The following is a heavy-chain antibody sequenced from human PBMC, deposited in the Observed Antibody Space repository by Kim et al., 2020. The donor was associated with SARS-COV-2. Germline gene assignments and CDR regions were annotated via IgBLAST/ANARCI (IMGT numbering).Heavy chain of an antibody. CDR3: ASPGNWYFDL. J-gene: IGHJ2*01. Sequence: GGSLRLSCAASGFTFSDYYMSWIRQAPGKGLEWVSYISSTSSYTNYADSVKGRFTISRDNAKNSLYLQMNSLRAEDTAVYYCASPGNWYFDLWGRGTLVTASS. CDR2: ISSTSSYT. V-gene: IGHV3-11*03. CDR1: GFTFSDYY.